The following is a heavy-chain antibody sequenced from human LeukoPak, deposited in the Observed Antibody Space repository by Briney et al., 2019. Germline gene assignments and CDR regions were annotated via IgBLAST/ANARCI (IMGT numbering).Heavy chain of an antibody. J-gene: IGHJ5*02. CDR3: ARGQNYDILTGYYNHWFDP. D-gene: IGHD3-9*01. V-gene: IGHV4-38-2*02. CDR2: INHSGST. CDR1: GYSISSGYY. Sequence: SETLSLTCTVSGYSISSGYYWGWIRQPPGKGLEWIGEINHSGSTNYNPSLKSRVTISVDTSKNQFSLKLSSVTAADTAVYYCARGQNYDILTGYYNHWFDPWGQGTLVTVSS.